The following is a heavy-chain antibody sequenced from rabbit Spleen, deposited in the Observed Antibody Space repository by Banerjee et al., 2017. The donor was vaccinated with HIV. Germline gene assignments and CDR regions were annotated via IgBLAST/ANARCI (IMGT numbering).Heavy chain of an antibody. Sequence: QEQLVESGGGLVKPGGSLALTCKASGFSLNYNYVMCWVRQAPGKGLEWIACIYAGNSGRTYYASWAKGRFTISKTSSTTVTLQMTSLTAADTATYFCARDGAGGSYFALWGPGTLVTVS. D-gene: IGHD8-1*01. CDR3: ARDGAGGSYFAL. CDR2: IYAGNSGRT. CDR1: GFSLNYNYV. J-gene: IGHJ4*01. V-gene: IGHV1S45*01.